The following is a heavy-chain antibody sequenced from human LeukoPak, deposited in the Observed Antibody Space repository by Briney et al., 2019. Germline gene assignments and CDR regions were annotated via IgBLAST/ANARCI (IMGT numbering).Heavy chain of an antibody. D-gene: IGHD3-10*01. CDR3: ARDIGGAHTIV. J-gene: IGHJ4*02. V-gene: IGHV1-2*06. CDR1: GYTFTGYY. Sequence: ASXXVSCKAAGYTFTGYYMFWVRQAPGQGVEWMGRINTNSGGKKYAQKIQGRVTMTRDTSISTAYMELSRLRSDDTAVYYCARDIGGAHTIVWGQGTLVTVSS. CDR2: INTNSGGK.